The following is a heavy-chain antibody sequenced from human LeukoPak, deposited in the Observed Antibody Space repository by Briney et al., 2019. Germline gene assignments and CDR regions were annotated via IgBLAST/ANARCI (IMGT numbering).Heavy chain of an antibody. Sequence: PSETLSLTCSVSGYSISSGYYWGWTRQPPGKGLEWIGSIYHSGSTYYNPSLKSRVTLSVDTSKNQFSLKMTSVTAADTAVYFCARAPYCSGGTCYSGGAWFDPWGQGTLVTVSS. CDR2: IYHSGST. CDR1: GYSISSGYY. J-gene: IGHJ5*02. V-gene: IGHV4-38-2*02. D-gene: IGHD2-15*01. CDR3: ARAPYCSGGTCYSGGAWFDP.